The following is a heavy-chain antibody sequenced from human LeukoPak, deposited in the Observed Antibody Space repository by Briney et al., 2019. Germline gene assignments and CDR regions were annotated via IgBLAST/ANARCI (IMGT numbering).Heavy chain of an antibody. V-gene: IGHV4-59*01. CDR3: ARTSRHYYGSGTNLTPWPAGMDV. J-gene: IGHJ6*02. Sequence: KPSETLSLTCTVSGGSMSGFFWNWIRQPPGRELEWIGSIYYSGSSTKYNPSLKSRVTISVDTSKSQFSLNLNSATAADTAVYYCARTSRHYYGSGTNLTPWPAGMDVWGQGTTATVSS. CDR1: GGSMSGFF. D-gene: IGHD3-10*01. CDR2: IYYSGSST.